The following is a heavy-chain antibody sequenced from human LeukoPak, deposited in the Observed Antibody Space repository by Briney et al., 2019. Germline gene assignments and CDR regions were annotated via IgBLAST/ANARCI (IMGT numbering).Heavy chain of an antibody. J-gene: IGHJ6*03. D-gene: IGHD6-6*01. CDR3: ARPPIAARPSRYYYYYYYMDV. CDR1: GFTFSSYS. Sequence: GGSLRLSCAASGFTFSSYSMNWVRQAPGKGLEWVSYISSSSSIIYYADSVKGRFTISRDNAKNTLCLQMNSLRAEDTAVYYCARPPIAARPSRYYYYYYYMDVWGKGTTVTVSS. V-gene: IGHV3-48*04. CDR2: ISSSSSII.